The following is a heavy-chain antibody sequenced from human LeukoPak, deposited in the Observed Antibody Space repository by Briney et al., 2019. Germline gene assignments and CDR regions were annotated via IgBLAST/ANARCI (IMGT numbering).Heavy chain of an antibody. J-gene: IGHJ4*02. CDR2: INPNGGGS. V-gene: IGHV1-2*06. CDR3: AREYSSSWYGCFDY. CDR1: GYTFTDYY. Sequence: ASVKVSCKASGYTFTDYYMHWVRQAPGQGLEWMGRINPNGGGSSYAQKFQGRVTMTRDTSISTAYMELSRLRSDDTAVYYCAREYSSSWYGCFDYWGQGTLVTVSS. D-gene: IGHD6-13*01.